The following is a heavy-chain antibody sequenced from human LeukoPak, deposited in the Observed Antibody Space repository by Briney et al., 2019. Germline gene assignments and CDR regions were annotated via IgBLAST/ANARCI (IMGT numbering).Heavy chain of an antibody. V-gene: IGHV4-61*02. CDR1: GGSISSGSYY. J-gene: IGHJ4*02. CDR3: AREREYSSSWYDY. Sequence: SETLSLTCTVSGGSISSGSYYWSWIRQPAGKGLEWIGRIYTSGSTNYNPSLKSRVTISVDTSKNQFSLKLSSVTAADTAVYYCAREREYSSSWYDYWGQGTLVTVSS. D-gene: IGHD6-13*01. CDR2: IYTSGST.